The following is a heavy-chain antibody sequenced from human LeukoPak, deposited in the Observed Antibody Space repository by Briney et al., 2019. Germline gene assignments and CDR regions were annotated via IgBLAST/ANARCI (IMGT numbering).Heavy chain of an antibody. J-gene: IGHJ4*02. V-gene: IGHV3-33*01. CDR1: GFTFRLYG. CDR3: VRASGPFDY. Sequence: GGSLRLSCKASGFTFRLYGIHWVRQAPGKGLEWVAVICSDGSNKYYADSVKGRFTISRDNSKSTLYLLMNRLRAEDTALYYCVRASGPFDYWGQGTQVTVSS. CDR2: ICSDGSNK. D-gene: IGHD6-19*01.